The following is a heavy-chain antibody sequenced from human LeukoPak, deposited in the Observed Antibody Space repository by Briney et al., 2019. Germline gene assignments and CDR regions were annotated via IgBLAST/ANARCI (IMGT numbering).Heavy chain of an antibody. Sequence: GASLRLSCAASGFTFSSYAMTWVRQAPGKGLEWLSAISGTGGSTFYADSVKGRFTISRDNSKDTLYLQMNSLRAEGTAVYYCAKPLYPNYDYVWGSYRSPFDYWGQGILVTVSS. J-gene: IGHJ4*02. D-gene: IGHD3-16*02. CDR3: AKPLYPNYDYVWGSYRSPFDY. CDR2: ISGTGGST. V-gene: IGHV3-23*01. CDR1: GFTFSSYA.